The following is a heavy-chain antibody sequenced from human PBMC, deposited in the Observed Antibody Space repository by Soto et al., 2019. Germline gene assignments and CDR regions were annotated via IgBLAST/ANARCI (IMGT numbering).Heavy chain of an antibody. CDR1: GFTFSSYA. Sequence: QVQLVESGGGVVQPGRSLRLSCAASGFTFSSYAMHWVRQAPGKGLEWVAVISYDGSNKYYPDSVKGRFTISRDNSKNTVYLQMNSLRTEDTAVYYCARPLWRDDYNWGYFDLWGRGTLVTVSS. CDR3: ARPLWRDDYNWGYFDL. D-gene: IGHD4-4*01. J-gene: IGHJ2*01. V-gene: IGHV3-30-3*01. CDR2: ISYDGSNK.